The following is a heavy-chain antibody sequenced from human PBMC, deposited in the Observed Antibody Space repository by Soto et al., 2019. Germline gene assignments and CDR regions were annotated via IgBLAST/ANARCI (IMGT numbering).Heavy chain of an antibody. D-gene: IGHD6-13*01. Sequence: SQALSITCAISGDRVSSNSAAWNWIRQSPSRGLEWLGGTYYRSKWYNDYAVSVKSRITINPDTSKNQFSRKLSSVTAADTAVYYCARGLYKRIAAALYYGMDVWGQGTTVTVSS. J-gene: IGHJ6*02. V-gene: IGHV6-1*01. CDR3: ARGLYKRIAAALYYGMDV. CDR2: TYYRSKWYN. CDR1: GDRVSSNSAA.